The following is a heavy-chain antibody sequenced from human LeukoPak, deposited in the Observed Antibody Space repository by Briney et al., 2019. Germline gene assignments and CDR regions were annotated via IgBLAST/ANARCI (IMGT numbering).Heavy chain of an antibody. CDR2: IYYSGSS. CDR3: AREFFSSGWSFDY. V-gene: IGHV4-39*07. CDR1: GGSISSSIYY. D-gene: IGHD3-22*01. J-gene: IGHJ4*02. Sequence: PSETLSLICTVSGGSISSSIYYWGWIRQPPGKGLEWIGSIYYSGSSYYNPSLKSRVTISVDMSKNQFSLKLSSVTAADTAVYYCAREFFSSGWSFDYWGQGTLVTVSS.